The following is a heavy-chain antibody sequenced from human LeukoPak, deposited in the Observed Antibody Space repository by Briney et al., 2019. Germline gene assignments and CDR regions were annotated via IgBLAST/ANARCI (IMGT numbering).Heavy chain of an antibody. Sequence: PGGSLRLSCVGSGFTFSSYAMSWVRQAPGKGLEWVSAISGSGGSTYYADSVKGRFTISRDNSKNTLYLQMNSLRAEDTAVYYCAKTPWELQDYFDYWGQGTLVTVSS. CDR1: GFTFSSYA. J-gene: IGHJ4*02. D-gene: IGHD1-26*01. CDR3: AKTPWELQDYFDY. V-gene: IGHV3-23*01. CDR2: ISGSGGST.